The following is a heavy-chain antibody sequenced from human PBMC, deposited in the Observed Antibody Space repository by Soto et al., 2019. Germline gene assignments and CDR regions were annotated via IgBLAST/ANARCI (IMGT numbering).Heavy chain of an antibody. V-gene: IGHV6-1*01. CDR1: VDSVSSNSAA. CDR3: ARDRYSSSWYVGPDYYYGMDV. J-gene: IGHJ6*02. CDR2: TYYRSKWYN. Sequence: SQTLSLTCAISVDSVSSNSAAWNWIRQSPSRGLEWLGRTYYRSKWYNDYAVSVKSRITINPDTSKNQFSLQLNSVTPEDTAVYYCARDRYSSSWYVGPDYYYGMDVWGQGTTVTVSS. D-gene: IGHD6-13*01.